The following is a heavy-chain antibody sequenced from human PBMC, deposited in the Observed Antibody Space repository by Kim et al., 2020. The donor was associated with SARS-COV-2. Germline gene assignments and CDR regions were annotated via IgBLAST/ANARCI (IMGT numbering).Heavy chain of an antibody. CDR2: INSDGSTI. CDR3: ARRQFTSGWYYFDY. D-gene: IGHD6-19*01. J-gene: IGHJ4*01. V-gene: IGHV3-74*01. CDR1: GFTFSSHW. Sequence: GGSLRLSCAASGFTFSSHWMHCVRQAPGKGLVWVSRINSDGSTISYADSVKGRFTISRDNAKNTLYLQMNSLRAEDTAVYYCARRQFTSGWYYFDYWGQGTLVTAPS.